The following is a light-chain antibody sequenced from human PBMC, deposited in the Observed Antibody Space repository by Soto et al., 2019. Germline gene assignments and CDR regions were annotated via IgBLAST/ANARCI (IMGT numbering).Light chain of an antibody. CDR2: EVS. J-gene: IGLJ3*02. Sequence: QSALTQPASVSGSPGQSITISCTGTSSDVGGYNYVSWYQQHPGKAPKLMIYEVSNRPSGVSNRFSGSKSGNTASLTISGIQAEDEGDYYCSSYTSSSTLVFGGGTKVTV. CDR3: SSYTSSSTLV. V-gene: IGLV2-14*01. CDR1: SSDVGGYNY.